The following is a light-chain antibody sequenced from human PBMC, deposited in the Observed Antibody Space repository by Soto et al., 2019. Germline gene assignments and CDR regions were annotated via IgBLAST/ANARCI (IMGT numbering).Light chain of an antibody. Sequence: DIQLTQSPSSLSASVGDRVTITCRASQTISIYLNWYQQKPGRAPKLLISAASSLQRGVPSRFSGSGSGTEFTLTISGLQPEDFATYYCQQSFSIPSWTFGQGTKVGIK. V-gene: IGKV1-39*01. CDR1: QTISIY. CDR3: QQSFSIPSWT. J-gene: IGKJ1*01. CDR2: AAS.